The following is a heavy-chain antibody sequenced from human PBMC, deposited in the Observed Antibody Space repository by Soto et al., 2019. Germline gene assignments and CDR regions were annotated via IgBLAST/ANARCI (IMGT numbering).Heavy chain of an antibody. CDR1: GYTFTDYY. J-gene: IGHJ6*02. V-gene: IGHV1-2*02. CDR2: INPNSGGT. CDR3: ARDMTQLWSIYYYGMDV. D-gene: IGHD5-18*01. Sequence: ASVKVSCKTSGYTFTDYYMHWVRQAPGQGLEWMGWINPNSGGTNYAQKFQGRVTMTRDTSISTAYMELSRLRSDDTAVYYCARDMTQLWSIYYYGMDVWGQGTTVTVYS.